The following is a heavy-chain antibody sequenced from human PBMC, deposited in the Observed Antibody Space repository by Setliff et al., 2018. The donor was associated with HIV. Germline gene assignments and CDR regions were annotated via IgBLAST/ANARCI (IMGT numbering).Heavy chain of an antibody. CDR1: GFTFSSYS. CDR2: ISSNSTYI. J-gene: IGHJ4*02. CDR3: ATEHYHWDEGRLDD. V-gene: IGHV3-21*01. Sequence: GGSLRLSCAASGFTFSSYSMNWVRQAPGKGLEWVSSISSNSTYIYYADSLKGRFTISRDNAKNSLYLQMNSLRDEDTAVYYCATEHYHWDEGRLDDWGQGTLVTVSS. D-gene: IGHD1-1*01.